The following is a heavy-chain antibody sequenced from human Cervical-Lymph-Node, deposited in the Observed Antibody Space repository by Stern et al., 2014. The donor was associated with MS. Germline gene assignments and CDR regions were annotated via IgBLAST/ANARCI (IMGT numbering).Heavy chain of an antibody. V-gene: IGHV3-30-3*01. CDR1: GFTFNSYV. D-gene: IGHD2-2*01. J-gene: IGHJ6*02. CDR3: ARDEGGSSSWWGDYYYHMDV. CDR2: ISHDGSNK. Sequence: VQLVQSGGGVVQPGRSLTVSCAASGFTFNSYVMHWVRQAQGRGLERVAVISHDGSNKYYADSVKGRLTICRENYKNMLYLEMNSLRAEDTAVYYCARDEGGSSSWWGDYYYHMDVWGQGTTVTVSS.